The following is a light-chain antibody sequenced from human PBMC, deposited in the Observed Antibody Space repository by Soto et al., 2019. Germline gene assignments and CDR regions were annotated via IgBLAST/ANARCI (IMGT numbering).Light chain of an antibody. CDR2: DVS. CDR3: SSYTSSSTSRYV. V-gene: IGLV2-14*01. Sequence: QSALAQPASVSGSPGQSITISCTGTSSDVGGYNYVSWYQQHPGKAPKLMIYDVSNRPSGVSNRFSGSKSGNTASLTISGLQAEDEADYYCSSYTSSSTSRYVFGTGTKATIL. J-gene: IGLJ1*01. CDR1: SSDVGGYNY.